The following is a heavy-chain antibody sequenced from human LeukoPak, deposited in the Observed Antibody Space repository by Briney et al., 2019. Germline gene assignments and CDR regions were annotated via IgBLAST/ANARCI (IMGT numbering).Heavy chain of an antibody. J-gene: IGHJ4*02. Sequence: GGSLRLSCAASGFTFSSYAMSWVRQAPGKGLEWVSAISGSSGSTYYADSVKGRFTISRDNSKNTLYLQMNSLRAEDTAVYYCASRYCSSTSCSLDWGQGTLVTVSS. D-gene: IGHD2-2*01. CDR3: ASRYCSSTSCSLD. CDR1: GFTFSSYA. CDR2: ISGSSGST. V-gene: IGHV3-23*01.